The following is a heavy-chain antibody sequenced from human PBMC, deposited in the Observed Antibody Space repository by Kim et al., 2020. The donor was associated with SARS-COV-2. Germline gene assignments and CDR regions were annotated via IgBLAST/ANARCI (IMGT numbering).Heavy chain of an antibody. Sequence: ASVKVSCKASGYTFTGYYMHWVRQAPGQGLEWMGWINPNSGGTNYAQKFQGRVTMTRDTSISTAYMELSRLRSDDTAVYYCARTYYYDSSGNYYYYGMDVWGQGTTVTVSS. D-gene: IGHD3-22*01. V-gene: IGHV1-2*02. CDR3: ARTYYYDSSGNYYYYGMDV. J-gene: IGHJ6*02. CDR1: GYTFTGYY. CDR2: INPNSGGT.